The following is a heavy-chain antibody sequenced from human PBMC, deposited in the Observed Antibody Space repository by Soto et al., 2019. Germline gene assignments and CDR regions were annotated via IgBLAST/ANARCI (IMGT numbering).Heavy chain of an antibody. D-gene: IGHD1-26*01. CDR1: RDTFTSYY. CDR2: INPHGGST. Sequence: ASVKVSCKAPRDTFTSYYINWVRQAPGQGLEWRGVINPHGGSTAYAQKFKGRVTLPRETSASTVYMEVSSLTSEDTAMYYCARSSGGNFGIIIEGTNWFDPWGQGTLVTVSS. J-gene: IGHJ5*02. CDR3: ARSSGGNFGIIIEGTNWFDP. V-gene: IGHV1-46*01.